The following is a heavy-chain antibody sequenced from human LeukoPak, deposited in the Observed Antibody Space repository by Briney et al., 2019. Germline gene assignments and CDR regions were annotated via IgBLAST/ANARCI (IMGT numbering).Heavy chain of an antibody. CDR2: IYYSGTT. Sequence: TSDTLSLTCSVSGGSINSNSHHWDWIRQAPGKGLEWIGNIYYSGTTSYNPSLKSRVTISVDTSKNQFSLRLSSVTAADTAVYYCARRGDILTDYAFDYWGQGTLVTVSS. CDR1: GGSINSNSHH. CDR3: ARRGDILTDYAFDY. V-gene: IGHV4-39*01. J-gene: IGHJ4*02. D-gene: IGHD3-9*01.